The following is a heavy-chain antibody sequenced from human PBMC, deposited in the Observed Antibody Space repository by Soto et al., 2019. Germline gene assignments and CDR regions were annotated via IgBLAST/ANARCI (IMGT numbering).Heavy chain of an antibody. D-gene: IGHD2-8*01. CDR1: GYTFTSYA. CDR3: ARAPAYCTNGVCPAEYFQH. V-gene: IGHV1-3*01. Sequence: ASVKVSCKASGYTFTSYAMHWVRQAPGQRLEWMGWINAGNGNTKYSQKFQGRVTITRDTSASTAYMELSSLRSEDTAVYYCARAPAYCTNGVCPAEYFQHWGQGTLVTVSS. CDR2: INAGNGNT. J-gene: IGHJ1*01.